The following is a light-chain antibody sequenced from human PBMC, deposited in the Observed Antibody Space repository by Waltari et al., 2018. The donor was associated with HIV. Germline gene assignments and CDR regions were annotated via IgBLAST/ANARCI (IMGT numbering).Light chain of an antibody. V-gene: IGKV3-11*01. CDR2: DAS. CDR1: QSVDSY. CDR3: QQRRSWPIT. J-gene: IGKJ5*01. Sequence: ATLSCRASQSVDSYLAWYQQKPGQAPRLLIFDASNRATGIPARFSGSGSGTDFTLTITSLEPEDFAVYYCQQRRSWPITFGQGTRLEIK.